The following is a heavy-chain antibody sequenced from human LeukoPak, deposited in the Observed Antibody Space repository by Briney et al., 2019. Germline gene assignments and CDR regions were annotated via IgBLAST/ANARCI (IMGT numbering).Heavy chain of an antibody. Sequence: PGGSLRLSCAASGFTFSSYGMHWVRQAPGKGLEWVAVISHDGSNKYYADSVKGRFTISRDNSKNTLYLQMNSLRAEDTAVYYCAKEPNAASQVGATLGGPFDIWGQGTMVTVSS. CDR2: ISHDGSNK. D-gene: IGHD1-26*01. CDR1: GFTFSSYG. J-gene: IGHJ3*02. CDR3: AKEPNAASQVGATLGGPFDI. V-gene: IGHV3-30*18.